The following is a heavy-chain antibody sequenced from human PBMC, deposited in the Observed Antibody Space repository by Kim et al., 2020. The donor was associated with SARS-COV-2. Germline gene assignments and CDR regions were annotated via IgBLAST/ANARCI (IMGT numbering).Heavy chain of an antibody. Sequence: ASVKVSCKASGYTFSSYAMQWVRQAPGQRPEWMGWINVGNGNTKYSQKFQGRVTITRDTSASTSYIELGSLRSEDTAVYYCARGYCSSNRCWGAWLDRWGQGTLVIVSS. CDR1: GYTFSSYA. CDR2: INVGNGNT. J-gene: IGHJ5*02. D-gene: IGHD2-2*01. V-gene: IGHV1-3*01. CDR3: ARGYCSSNRCWGAWLDR.